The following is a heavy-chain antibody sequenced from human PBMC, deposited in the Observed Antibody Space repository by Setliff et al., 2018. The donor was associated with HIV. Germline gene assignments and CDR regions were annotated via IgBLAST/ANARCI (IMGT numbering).Heavy chain of an antibody. CDR3: VREVRAAYKGPLWFGQSDPRPDTFDI. CDR1: GYTLTAYY. Sequence: ASVKVSCKASGYTLTAYYIHWVRQAPGQGLEWMGWINPYSGGTNYAQNFQGWVTMTRDTSVTTAYMELSRLTSDDTALYFCVREVRAAYKGPLWFGQSDPRPDTFDIWGQGTMVTVSS. J-gene: IGHJ3*02. CDR2: INPYSGGT. D-gene: IGHD3-10*01. V-gene: IGHV1-2*04.